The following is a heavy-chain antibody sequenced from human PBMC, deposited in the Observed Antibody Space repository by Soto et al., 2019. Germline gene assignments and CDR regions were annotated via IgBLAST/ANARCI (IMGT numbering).Heavy chain of an antibody. CDR3: AKDESITMIVVVTLLDY. CDR2: IYSTGNT. J-gene: IGHJ4*02. V-gene: IGHV3-66*01. CDR1: GVTVSNNY. D-gene: IGHD3-22*01. Sequence: GGSLRLSCAASGVTVSNNYMTWVRQAPGKGLELVSSIYSTGNTFYADSVKGRFTISRDNSKNTLYLQMNSLRAEDTAVYYCAKDESITMIVVVTLLDYWGQGTLVTVSS.